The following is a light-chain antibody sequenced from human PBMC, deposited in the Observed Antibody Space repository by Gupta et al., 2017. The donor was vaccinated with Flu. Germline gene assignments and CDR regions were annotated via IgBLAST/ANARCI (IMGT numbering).Light chain of an antibody. Sequence: EIVLTQSPGALSLSPGDRATLSCRASQSVSSDYLGWYQQRPGQAPRLLIYGTSNRATGIPDRFSGSGSGTDFTLTISRLEPEDFAVYYCQQYGSYPYTFGQGSKLKIK. J-gene: IGKJ2*01. CDR3: QQYGSYPYT. CDR2: GTS. V-gene: IGKV3-20*01. CDR1: QSVSSDY.